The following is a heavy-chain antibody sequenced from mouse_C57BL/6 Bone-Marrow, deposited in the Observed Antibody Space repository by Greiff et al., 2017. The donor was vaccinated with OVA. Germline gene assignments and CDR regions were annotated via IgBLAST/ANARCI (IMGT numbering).Heavy chain of an antibody. CDR2: IDPENGDT. V-gene: IGHV14-4*01. Sequence: EVQLQESGAELVRPGASVKLSCTASGFNIKDDYMHWVKQRPEQGLEWIGWIDPENGDTEYASKFQGKATITADTSSNTAYLQLSSLTSEDTAVYYCTILGLYYAMDYGGQGTSVTVSS. J-gene: IGHJ4*01. D-gene: IGHD2-10*02. CDR3: TILGLYYAMDY. CDR1: GFNIKDDY.